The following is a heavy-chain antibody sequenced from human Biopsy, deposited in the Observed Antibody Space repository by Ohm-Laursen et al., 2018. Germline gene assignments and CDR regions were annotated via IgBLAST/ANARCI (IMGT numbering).Heavy chain of an antibody. D-gene: IGHD1-14*01. CDR2: IYTSGFT. Sequence: SHTLSLTWTVSGGSLSSYSWSWIRQPAGKGLEWIGQIYTSGFTNYNPSLKSRVTMSVDTSKNKFSLRVSSMTAADTAVYYCARDRDRRGWFDPWGQGTLVTVSS. V-gene: IGHV4-4*07. CDR1: GGSLSSYS. J-gene: IGHJ5*02. CDR3: ARDRDRRGWFDP.